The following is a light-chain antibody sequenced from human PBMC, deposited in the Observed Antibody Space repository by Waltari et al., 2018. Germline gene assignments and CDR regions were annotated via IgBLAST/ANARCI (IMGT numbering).Light chain of an antibody. CDR2: RDD. CDR1: RSNIGAGYD. J-gene: IGLJ2*01. Sequence: QSVMTQPPSVSGAPGQSATISCTGSRSNIGAGYDVHWYQQIPGSAPKVLIYRDDNRPSGVPGRFSGSKSGTSASLSVTGLHVEDEADYFCQSYDRDLNAVLFGGGTKLTVL. CDR3: QSYDRDLNAVL. V-gene: IGLV1-40*02.